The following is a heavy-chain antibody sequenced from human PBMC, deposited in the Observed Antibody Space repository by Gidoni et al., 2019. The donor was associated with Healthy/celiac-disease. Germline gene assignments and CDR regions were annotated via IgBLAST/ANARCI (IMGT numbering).Heavy chain of an antibody. J-gene: IGHJ3*02. V-gene: IGHV3-7*01. CDR1: GFTFSSYW. Sequence: EVQLVESGGGLVQPGGSLRLSCAASGFTFSSYWMSWVRQAPGKGLEWVANIKQDGSEKYYVDSVKGRFTISRDNAKNSLYLQMNSLRAEDTAVYYCASGPVTVTTGDDAFDIWGQGTMVTVSS. D-gene: IGHD4-17*01. CDR3: ASGPVTVTTGDDAFDI. CDR2: IKQDGSEK.